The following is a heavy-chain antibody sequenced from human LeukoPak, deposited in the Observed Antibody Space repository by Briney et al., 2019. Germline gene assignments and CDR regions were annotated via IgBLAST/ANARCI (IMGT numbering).Heavy chain of an antibody. CDR2: ISGKGGST. CDR1: GFTFSSYA. V-gene: IGHV3-64D*09. Sequence: GGSLRLSCSASGFTFSSYAMYWVRQAPGKGLEYVSAISGKGGSTYYADSVKGRFTISRDNSKNTLYLQMSSLRAEDTAVYYCVKGEAGYDFWSGYYDYWGQGALVTVSS. J-gene: IGHJ4*02. CDR3: VKGEAGYDFWSGYYDY. D-gene: IGHD3-3*01.